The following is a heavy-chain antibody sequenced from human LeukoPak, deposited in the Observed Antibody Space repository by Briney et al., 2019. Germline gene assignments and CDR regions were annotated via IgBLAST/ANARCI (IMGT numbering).Heavy chain of an antibody. Sequence: ASVKVSCKASGYTFTGYYMHWVRQAPGQGLEWMGWINPSGGSTSYAQKFQGRVTMTRDTSTSTVYMELSSLRSEDTAVYYCARDGTGMVRGGVNPSDYGMGVWGQGTTVIVSS. J-gene: IGHJ6*02. CDR1: GYTFTGYY. CDR3: ARDGTGMVRGGVNPSDYGMGV. D-gene: IGHD3-10*01. V-gene: IGHV1-46*01. CDR2: INPSGGST.